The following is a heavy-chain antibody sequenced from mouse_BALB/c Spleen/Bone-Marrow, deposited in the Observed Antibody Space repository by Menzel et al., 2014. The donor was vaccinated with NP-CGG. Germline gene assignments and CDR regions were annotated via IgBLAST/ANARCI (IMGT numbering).Heavy chain of an antibody. D-gene: IGHD2-2*01. CDR3: ARHGGYDPFDY. J-gene: IGHJ3*01. Sequence: EVQRVESGGGLVQPGESLKLSCESNEYEFPSYDMSWVRKTLEKRLELVAAINSDGGSTYYPDTMEGRFIISRDNTKKTLFLQMSSLRSEDAALYYCARHGGYDPFDYWGQGTLVTVSA. CDR1: EYEFPSYD. CDR2: INSDGGST. V-gene: IGHV5-2*01.